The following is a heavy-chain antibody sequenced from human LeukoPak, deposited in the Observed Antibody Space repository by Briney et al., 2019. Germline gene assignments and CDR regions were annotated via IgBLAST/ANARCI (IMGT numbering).Heavy chain of an antibody. CDR1: GFTFSSHG. V-gene: IGHV3-30*12. D-gene: IGHD3-3*01. CDR3: ARAVRDLSVDY. Sequence: GGSLRLSCAASGFTFSSHGMHWVRQAPGKGLEWVAIIAYDGSNEYYTDSVKGRFTISRDDSKSALYLQMNSLRAEDTAIYYCARAVRDLSVDYWGQGTLVTVSS. J-gene: IGHJ4*02. CDR2: IAYDGSNE.